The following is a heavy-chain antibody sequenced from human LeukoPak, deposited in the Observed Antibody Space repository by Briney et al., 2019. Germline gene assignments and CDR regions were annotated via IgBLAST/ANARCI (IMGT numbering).Heavy chain of an antibody. CDR3: ANDGDYDLGSFDY. J-gene: IGHJ4*02. V-gene: IGHV3-23*01. CDR1: GFTFSSYA. Sequence: PGGSLRLSCAASGFTFSSYAMSWVRQAPGKGVEWVSAISGSGGSTYYADSVKGRFTISRDNSKNTLYLQMNSLRAEDTAVYYCANDGDYDLGSFDYWGQGTLVTVSS. CDR2: ISGSGGST. D-gene: IGHD4-17*01.